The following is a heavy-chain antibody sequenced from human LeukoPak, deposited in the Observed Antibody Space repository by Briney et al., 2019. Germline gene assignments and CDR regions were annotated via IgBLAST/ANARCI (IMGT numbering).Heavy chain of an antibody. CDR2: IYYSGST. V-gene: IGHV4-39*01. D-gene: IGHD5-18*01. CDR3: ARLGDSYATDY. J-gene: IGHJ4*02. Sequence: SETLSLTCTVSGGSISSSNYNWGWIRQPPGKGLEWVGSIYYSGSTYYNPSLKSRVTISVDTSKNQFSLKLSSVTAADTAVYYCARLGDSYATDYWGQGTLVTVSS. CDR1: GGSISSSNYN.